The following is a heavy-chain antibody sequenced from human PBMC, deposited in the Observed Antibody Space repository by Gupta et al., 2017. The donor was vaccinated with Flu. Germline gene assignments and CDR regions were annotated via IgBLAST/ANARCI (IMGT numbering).Heavy chain of an antibody. CDR1: VGSISSSRYY. Sequence: QMQLQESGPGLVMPSETLSLTCTVPVGSISSSRYYWVWIRQRPGKGLEWIGSICYTGSSNDTPSLKSRLNIYLDTANSHVSLRLKYLTDAETAMYYWPRRILHDEAFDIWGQGTMFHVS. J-gene: IGHJ3*02. CDR3: PRRILHDEAFDI. D-gene: IGHD5-18*01. CDR2: ICYTGSS. V-gene: IGHV4-39*02.